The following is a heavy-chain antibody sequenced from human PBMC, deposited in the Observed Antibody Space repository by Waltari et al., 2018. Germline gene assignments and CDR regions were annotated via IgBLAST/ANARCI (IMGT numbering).Heavy chain of an antibody. CDR1: GYTFTNCG. V-gene: IGHV1-3*04. D-gene: IGHD1-1*01. J-gene: IGHJ4*02. CDR2: INTDNGDP. Sequence: QVQLVQSGAEVEKPGALVKGSCMTSGYTFTNCGIHWVRQAPGQRLEWMGWINTDNGDPQFSPKFQIRVTFTRDTFASTVYMELSSRTSEDTAVYYCARGLHRTAWIVDYWGQGTLVTVSS. CDR3: ARGLHRTAWIVDY.